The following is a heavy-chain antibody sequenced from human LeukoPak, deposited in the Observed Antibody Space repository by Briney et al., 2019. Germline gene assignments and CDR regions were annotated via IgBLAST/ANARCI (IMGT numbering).Heavy chain of an antibody. CDR1: GGSFSSSSYY. Sequence: PSETLSLTCTASGGSFSSSSYYWGRLRQPPGLGLVWFGSIYYSGSTYYNPSLKSRVTISVDTSKNQFSLKLSSVTAADTAVYYCARGRGMAAAGTEDNWFDPWGQGTLVTVSS. V-gene: IGHV4-39*07. D-gene: IGHD6-13*01. J-gene: IGHJ5*02. CDR3: ARGRGMAAAGTEDNWFDP. CDR2: IYYSGST.